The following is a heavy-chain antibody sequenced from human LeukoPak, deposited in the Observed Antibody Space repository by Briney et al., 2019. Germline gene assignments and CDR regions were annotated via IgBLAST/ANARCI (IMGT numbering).Heavy chain of an antibody. CDR1: GFTFSDYY. D-gene: IGHD2-2*02. Sequence: PGGSLRLSCAASGFTFSDYYMSWIRQAPGKGLEWVSYISGSGIIIYYADFVKGRFTISRDNAKNSLYLQMNSLRAEDTAVYYCARDRGYCSSTSCYTNWFDPWGQGTLVTVSS. V-gene: IGHV3-11*01. CDR2: ISGSGIII. CDR3: ARDRGYCSSTSCYTNWFDP. J-gene: IGHJ5*02.